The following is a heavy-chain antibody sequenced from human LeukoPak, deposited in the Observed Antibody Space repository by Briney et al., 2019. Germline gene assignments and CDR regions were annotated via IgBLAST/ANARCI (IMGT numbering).Heavy chain of an antibody. J-gene: IGHJ6*03. V-gene: IGHV4-61*02. CDR1: GGSLSSGSYY. CDR2: IYTSGST. Sequence: SETLSLTCTVSGGSLSSGSYYWSWIRQPARTGLEWLGRIYTSGSTNYNPSLKSRVTISVGTSKNQFSLKLSSVTAADTAVYYCAGAYYDFWSGYYNYYYYYYYMDVWGKGTTVTVSS. CDR3: AGAYYDFWSGYYNYYYYYYYMDV. D-gene: IGHD3-3*01.